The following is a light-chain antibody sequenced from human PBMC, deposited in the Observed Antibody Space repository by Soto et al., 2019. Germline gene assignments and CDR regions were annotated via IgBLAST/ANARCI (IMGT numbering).Light chain of an antibody. CDR3: AAWDDSLSGVV. CDR1: ISNIGSNF. CDR2: RNN. V-gene: IGLV1-47*01. J-gene: IGLJ2*01. Sequence: QSVLTQPPSASGTPGQRVTISCSGSISNIGSNFIYWYQQLPGTAPKLLIYRNNERPSGVPDRFSGSKSGTSASLAISGLRSEDEAVYHCAAWDDSLSGVVFGGGTKLTVL.